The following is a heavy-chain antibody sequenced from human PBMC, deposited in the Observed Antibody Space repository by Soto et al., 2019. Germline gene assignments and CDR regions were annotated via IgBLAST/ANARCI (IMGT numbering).Heavy chain of an antibody. J-gene: IGHJ6*02. Sequence: QVQLVQSGAEVKKPGASVKVSCKASGYTFTSYDINWVRQATGQGLEWMGWMNPNSGNTGDAQKFQGRVTMTMKTSICTAYMELSSLISEDTAVYYCAREIPLGGGYDSRYENYYYYYGMDVWGQGTTVTVSS. CDR3: AREIPLGGGYDSRYENYYYYYGMDV. CDR2: MNPNSGNT. D-gene: IGHD5-12*01. V-gene: IGHV1-8*01. CDR1: GYTFTSYD.